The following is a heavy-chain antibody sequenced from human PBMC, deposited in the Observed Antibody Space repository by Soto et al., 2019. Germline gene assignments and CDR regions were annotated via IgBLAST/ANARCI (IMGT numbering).Heavy chain of an antibody. Sequence: QVQLVQSGAEVKKPGSSVKVSCKASGGTFSSYAISWVRQAPGQGLEWMGGIIPIFGTANYAQKFQGRVTITADESTSTAYMELSRLRSEDTSVYYCAPDRWPAHDYSHDVANWGQGTLVTVSS. J-gene: IGHJ4*02. CDR2: IIPIFGTA. CDR3: APDRWPAHDYSHDVAN. CDR1: GGTFSSYA. V-gene: IGHV1-69*01. D-gene: IGHD4-4*01.